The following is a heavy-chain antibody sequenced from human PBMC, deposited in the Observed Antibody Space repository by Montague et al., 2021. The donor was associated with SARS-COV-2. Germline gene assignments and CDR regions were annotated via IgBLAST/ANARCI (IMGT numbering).Heavy chain of an antibody. V-gene: IGHV4-39*07. Sequence: SETLSLTCTVSGASIRSSDHYWGWIRQPPGKGLEWIGSIYYTGSRYYTPSLTSLLTISVDTSKYQFSLELTSVTAADTAIYYCARAGGFDNSGYVGRLRTYYFDYWGRGTLVTVSS. J-gene: IGHJ4*02. CDR1: GASIRSSDHY. CDR2: IYYTGSR. CDR3: ARAGGFDNSGYVGRLRTYYFDY. D-gene: IGHD3-22*01.